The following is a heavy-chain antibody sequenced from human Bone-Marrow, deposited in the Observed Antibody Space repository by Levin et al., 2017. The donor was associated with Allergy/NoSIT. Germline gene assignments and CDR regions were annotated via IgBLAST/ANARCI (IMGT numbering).Heavy chain of an antibody. J-gene: IGHJ4*02. D-gene: IGHD6-19*01. CDR2: IYYTGNT. Sequence: SETLSLTCTVSGGSISGSGYYWAWIRQPPGKGLEWFGSIYYTGNTYYNPSLKSRVTISLDTSTTEFSLKLSSVTAADTAIYYCARVTSGLGLDYWGQGALVTVSP. V-gene: IGHV4-39*01. CDR1: GGSISGSGYY. CDR3: ARVTSGLGLDY.